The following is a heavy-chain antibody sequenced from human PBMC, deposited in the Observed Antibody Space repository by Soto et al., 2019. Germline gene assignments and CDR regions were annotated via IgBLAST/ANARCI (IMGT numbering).Heavy chain of an antibody. D-gene: IGHD6-19*01. V-gene: IGHV3-23*01. CDR2: ISGRGGSI. Sequence: EVQLLESGGGLVQPGGSLRLSCAASGFTFSSYAMSWVRQASGKGLEWVSAISGRGGSIYYADSVKGRFTISRDNSKNTLYLQMNSLSAEDTAVYYCAKDDGVGIAVAGTSGTPCDYWGQGTLVTVSS. CDR1: GFTFSSYA. CDR3: AKDDGVGIAVAGTSGTPCDY. J-gene: IGHJ4*02.